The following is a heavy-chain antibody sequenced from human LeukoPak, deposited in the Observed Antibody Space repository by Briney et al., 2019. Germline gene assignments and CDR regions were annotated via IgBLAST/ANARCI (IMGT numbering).Heavy chain of an antibody. J-gene: IGHJ3*02. D-gene: IGHD3-3*01. V-gene: IGHV3-7*01. Sequence: GGSLRLSCAASGFTFSSYWMSWVRQAPGKGLEWVANIKQDGSEKYYVDSVKGRFTISRDNAKNSLYLQMNSLRAEDTAVYYCASDRRYYDFWSGYYVGLDAFDIWGQGTMVTVSS. CDR1: GFTFSSYW. CDR2: IKQDGSEK. CDR3: ASDRRYYDFWSGYYVGLDAFDI.